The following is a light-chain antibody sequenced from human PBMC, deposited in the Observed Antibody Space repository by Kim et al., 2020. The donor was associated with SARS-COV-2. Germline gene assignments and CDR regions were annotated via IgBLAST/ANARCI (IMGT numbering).Light chain of an antibody. CDR3: QQRSNWHPTWT. Sequence: DIVLTQSPATLSLSPGDRATLSCRASQRVSSYLAWYQQKPGQAPRLLISDASNRATGIPARVSVSGSGTYFTLTISSLEPEDFAVYYGQQRSNWHPTWTFGQGTKVEIK. CDR2: DAS. V-gene: IGKV3-11*01. J-gene: IGKJ1*01. CDR1: QRVSSY.